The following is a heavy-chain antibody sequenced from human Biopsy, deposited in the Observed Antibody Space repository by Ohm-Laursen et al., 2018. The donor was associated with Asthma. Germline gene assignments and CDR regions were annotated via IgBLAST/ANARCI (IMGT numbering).Heavy chain of an antibody. V-gene: IGHV1-69*13. CDR2: IMTAFGTT. D-gene: IGHD6-19*01. CDR3: ARCQVGYSSGWSLLLKKIYYSGMDV. J-gene: IGHJ6*02. Sequence: SVKVSCKAPGGTFSNFAISWVRQAPGQGLEWLGGIMTAFGTTNYAQKFQGRVTVTADESTSTAYMEVTSLRSEDTAIYYCARCQVGYSSGWSLLLKKIYYSGMDVWGQGTAVTVSS. CDR1: GGTFSNFA.